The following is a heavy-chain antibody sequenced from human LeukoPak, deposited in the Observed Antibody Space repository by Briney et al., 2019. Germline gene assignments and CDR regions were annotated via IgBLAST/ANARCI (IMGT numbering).Heavy chain of an antibody. Sequence: GASVKVSCKASGYTFTSYDINWVRQATGQGLEWMGWMNPNSGNTGYAQKFQGRVTMTRNTSISTAYMELSSLRSEDTAVYYCAKQTQGRVRYYYYGMDVWGQGTTVTVSS. CDR2: MNPNSGNT. D-gene: IGHD6-19*01. CDR1: GYTFTSYD. V-gene: IGHV1-8*01. CDR3: AKQTQGRVRYYYYGMDV. J-gene: IGHJ6*02.